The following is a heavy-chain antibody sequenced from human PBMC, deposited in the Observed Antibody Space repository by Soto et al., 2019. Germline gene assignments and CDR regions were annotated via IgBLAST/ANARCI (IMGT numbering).Heavy chain of an antibody. CDR2: IRSKANSYAT. V-gene: IGHV3-73*01. CDR3: TRPRHSGYDTAPLDY. Sequence: GGSLRLSCAASGFTFSGSAMHWVRQASGKGLEWVGRIRSKANSYATAYAASVKGRFTISRDDSKNTAYLQMNSLKTEDTAVYYCTRPRHSGYDTAPLDYWGQGTLVTVSS. CDR1: GFTFSGSA. J-gene: IGHJ4*02. D-gene: IGHD5-12*01.